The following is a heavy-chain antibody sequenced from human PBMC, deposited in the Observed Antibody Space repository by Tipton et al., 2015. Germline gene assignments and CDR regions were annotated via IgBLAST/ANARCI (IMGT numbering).Heavy chain of an antibody. Sequence: GLVKPSETLSLTCSVSGGSIDSYYWSWIRQPPGMRLEWIGYIDFRGSTEYNPSLKSRVSISVDTSKNQFSLRLSSVTAADTAVYYCARDAWAGDTRGFYYIYWGRGTLVSVSS. J-gene: IGHJ4*02. CDR3: ARDAWAGDTRGFYYIY. V-gene: IGHV4-59*01. CDR1: GGSIDSYY. CDR2: IDFRGST. D-gene: IGHD3-22*01.